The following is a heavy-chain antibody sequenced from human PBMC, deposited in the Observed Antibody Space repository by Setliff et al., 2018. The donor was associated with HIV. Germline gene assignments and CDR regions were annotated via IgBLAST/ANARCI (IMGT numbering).Heavy chain of an antibody. CDR2: IVGSGAGK. CDR1: GFTFSRYA. V-gene: IGHV3-23*01. CDR3: ARVRERVTIFGVVRDFDS. Sequence: SCAASGFTFSRYAMSWVRQAPGKGLEWVSGIVGSGAGKYYADSVKGRFTISRDTSKNTLYLQMNSLRADDTAVYYCARVRERVTIFGVVRDFDSWGREPWSPSP. J-gene: IGHJ4*02. D-gene: IGHD3-3*01.